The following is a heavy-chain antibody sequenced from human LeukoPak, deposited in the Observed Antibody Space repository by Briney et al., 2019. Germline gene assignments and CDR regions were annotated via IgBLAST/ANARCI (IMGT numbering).Heavy chain of an antibody. V-gene: IGHV3-23*01. CDR1: GFTFSSYA. CDR2: ISGSGGST. CDR3: AKVRYDSSGYQSPYFDY. Sequence: GGSLRLSCAASGFTFSSYAMSWVRQAPGKGLGWVSAISGSGGSTYFADSVKGRFTISRDNSKNTLYLQMNSLRAEDTAVYYCAKVRYDSSGYQSPYFDYWGQGTLVTVSS. D-gene: IGHD3-22*01. J-gene: IGHJ4*02.